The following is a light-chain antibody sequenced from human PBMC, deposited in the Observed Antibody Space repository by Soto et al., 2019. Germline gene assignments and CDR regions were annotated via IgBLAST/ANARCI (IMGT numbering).Light chain of an antibody. Sequence: QSALIQPASVSGTPGQSITISCIGTTSDFGNYNLVSWYQHYPGKAPKLIMYEGSRRPSGVSDRFSGSKSGGTASLTISGLQAEDEANYYCCSYACNSAFVFGGGTKLTVL. CDR2: EGS. CDR1: TSDFGNYNL. J-gene: IGLJ3*02. V-gene: IGLV2-23*03. CDR3: CSYACNSAFV.